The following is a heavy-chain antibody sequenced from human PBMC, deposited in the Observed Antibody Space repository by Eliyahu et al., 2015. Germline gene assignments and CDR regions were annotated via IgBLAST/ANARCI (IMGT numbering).Heavy chain of an antibody. CDR2: IIPIFGTA. D-gene: IGHD1-7*01. J-gene: IGHJ5*02. V-gene: IGHV1-69*01. Sequence: QVQLVQSGAEVKKPGSSVKVSCKASGXXXXXYAISWVRQARGQGLXXMGGIIPIFGTANYAQKFQGRVTITADESTSTAYMELSSLRSEDTAVYYCARDNMVLELPSNWFDPWGQGTLVTVSS. CDR1: GXXXXXYA. CDR3: ARDNMVLELPSNWFDP.